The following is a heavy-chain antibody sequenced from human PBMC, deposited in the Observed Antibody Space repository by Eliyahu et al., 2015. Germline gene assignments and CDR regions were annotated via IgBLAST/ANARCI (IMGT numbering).Heavy chain of an antibody. J-gene: IGHJ4*02. V-gene: IGHV1-18*04. Sequence: QVQLVQSGAEVKKPGASVXXSCKASGYTFTSXGXSWVRQAPGQGLEWMGWISAXNGNTNYAQKLQGRVTMTTDTSTSTAYMELRSLRSDDTAVYYCARTPPPILAAALPNYFDYWGQGTLVTVSS. CDR1: GYTFTSXG. CDR3: ARTPPPILAAALPNYFDY. D-gene: IGHD2-15*01. CDR2: ISAXNGNT.